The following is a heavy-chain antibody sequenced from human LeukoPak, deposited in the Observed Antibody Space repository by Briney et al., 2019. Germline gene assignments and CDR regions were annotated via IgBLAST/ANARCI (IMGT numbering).Heavy chain of an antibody. J-gene: IGHJ4*02. Sequence: SETLSLTCAVYGGSFSAYYWSWIRQPPGKGLEWIGEIYHSGNTNYNPSLKSRVTISVDTSNNHFSLKLSSVTAADTAVYYCARLDISTTWYAFDYWGQGTLDTVSS. CDR1: GGSFSAYY. CDR3: ARLDISTTWYAFDY. V-gene: IGHV4-34*01. D-gene: IGHD5-12*01. CDR2: IYHSGNT.